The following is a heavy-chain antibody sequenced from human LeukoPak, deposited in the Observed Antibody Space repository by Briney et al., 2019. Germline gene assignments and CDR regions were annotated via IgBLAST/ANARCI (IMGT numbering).Heavy chain of an antibody. J-gene: IGHJ4*02. Sequence: SETLSLTCTVSGGAISSYYWSWIRQRPGEGLEWIGDIYYSGSTNYNPSLKSRVTISVDTSKNQFSLKLSSVTAADTAVYYCARYVQTTIFGVVSYFDYWGQGTLVTVSS. CDR2: IYYSGST. CDR1: GGAISSYY. D-gene: IGHD3-3*01. V-gene: IGHV4-59*01. CDR3: ARYVQTTIFGVVSYFDY.